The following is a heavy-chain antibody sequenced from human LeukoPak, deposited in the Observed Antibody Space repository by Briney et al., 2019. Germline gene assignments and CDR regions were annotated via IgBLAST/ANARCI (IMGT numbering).Heavy chain of an antibody. CDR2: INPNGGGT. Sequence: ASVKVSCKASGYTFTGYYMHWVRQAPGQGLEWMGRINPNGGGTNYAQKFQGRVTMTRDTSISTAYMELSRLRSDDTAVYYCARQYSSSSGSIDYWGQGTLVTVSS. CDR1: GYTFTGYY. D-gene: IGHD6-6*01. CDR3: ARQYSSSSGSIDY. J-gene: IGHJ4*02. V-gene: IGHV1-2*06.